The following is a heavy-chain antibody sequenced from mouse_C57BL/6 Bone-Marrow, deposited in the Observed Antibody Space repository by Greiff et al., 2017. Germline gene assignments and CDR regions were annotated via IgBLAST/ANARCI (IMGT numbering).Heavy chain of an antibody. V-gene: IGHV1-85*01. J-gene: IGHJ1*03. D-gene: IGHD1-1*01. CDR1: GYTFTSYD. CDR2: IYPRDGSN. CDR3: ARDYGSSYWYFDV. Sequence: VQLQQSGPELVKPGASVKLSCKASGYTFTSYDINWVKQRPGQGLEWIGWIYPRDGSNKYNEKFKGKATLTVDTSSSTAYMELHSLTSDDSAVYFCARDYGSSYWYFDVWGTGTTVTVSS.